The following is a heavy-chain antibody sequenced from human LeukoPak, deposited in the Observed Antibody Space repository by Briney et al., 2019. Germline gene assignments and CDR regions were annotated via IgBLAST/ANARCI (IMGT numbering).Heavy chain of an antibody. CDR1: GFTFSSYE. J-gene: IGHJ6*04. D-gene: IGHD3-10*02. V-gene: IGHV3-48*03. Sequence: GGSLRLSCAASGFTFSSYEMNWVRQAPGKGLEWVSYISSSGSTIYYADSVKGRFTISRDNAKNSLYLQMNSLRAEDTAVYYCAELGITMVGGVWGKGTTVTISS. CDR2: ISSSGSTI. CDR3: AELGITMVGGV.